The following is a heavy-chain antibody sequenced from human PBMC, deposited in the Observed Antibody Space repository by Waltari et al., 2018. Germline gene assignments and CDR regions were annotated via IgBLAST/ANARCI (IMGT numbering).Heavy chain of an antibody. J-gene: IGHJ5*02. D-gene: IGHD1-26*01. Sequence: QVEESGGGVVQPGGSLRLSCVASGSPFHTSGMHWVRQAPGKGLEWLAVISSDGSGKYYADSVKGRFTMSRDNSKNMVYLQMNSLRPEDTAVYYCAKAGGIYNYPLDPWGQGTLVTVSS. CDR1: GSPFHTSG. CDR3: AKAGGIYNYPLDP. CDR2: ISSDGSGK. V-gene: IGHV3-30*18.